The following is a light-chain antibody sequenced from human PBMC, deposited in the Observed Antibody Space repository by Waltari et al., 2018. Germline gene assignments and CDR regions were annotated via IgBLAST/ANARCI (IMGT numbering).Light chain of an antibody. V-gene: IGKV3-20*01. J-gene: IGKJ1*01. CDR1: QSVGNNY. Sequence: EIVLTQSPGTLSLSPGERATLSCRARQSVGNNYLAWYQQKPGQAPRLLIYGAFTRATGIPDRFSGSGSGTDFTLTIATLEPEDFAVYYCQQYGSSPQGTFGQGTKV. CDR2: GAF. CDR3: QQYGSSPQGT.